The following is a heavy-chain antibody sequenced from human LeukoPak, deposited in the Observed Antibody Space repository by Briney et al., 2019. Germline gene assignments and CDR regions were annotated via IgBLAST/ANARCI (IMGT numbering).Heavy chain of an antibody. D-gene: IGHD3-10*01. V-gene: IGHV4-34*01. CDR1: GGSFSGYY. CDR2: INHSGST. J-gene: IGHJ4*02. Sequence: SVTLSLTCAVYGGSFSGYYWSWIRQPPGKGLEWIGEINHSGSTNYNPSLKSRVTISVDTSKNQFSLKLSSLTAADTAVYYCAGYYCGSGSPIKHYWAQGTLVTVSS. CDR3: AGYYCGSGSPIKHY.